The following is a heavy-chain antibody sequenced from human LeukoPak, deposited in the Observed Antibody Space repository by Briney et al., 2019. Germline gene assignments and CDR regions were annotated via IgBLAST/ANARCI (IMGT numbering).Heavy chain of an antibody. CDR2: ISGDGGST. CDR1: GFSFSIYT. J-gene: IGHJ4*02. CDR3: VKDFGRNIGGLGS. D-gene: IGHD1/OR15-1a*01. Sequence: PGGSLSLSCAASGFSFSIYTMAWVRQAPGGGLVWVAGISGDGGSTSYADSVKGRFAISRDNAKSTLHLQRNGLRAEDTAVHYCVKDFGRNIGGLGSWGRGTLVTVSS. V-gene: IGHV3-23*01.